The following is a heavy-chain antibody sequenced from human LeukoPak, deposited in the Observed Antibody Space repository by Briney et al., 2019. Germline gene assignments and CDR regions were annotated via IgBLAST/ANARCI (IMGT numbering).Heavy chain of an antibody. D-gene: IGHD3-16*01. CDR1: GVSFSGYY. CDR2: SNSGST. Sequence: SETLSLTCAVYGVSFSGYYWGWIRQPSGKGLEWIGSNSGSTYYNPSLKSRVTISVDTSKNQFSLKLSSVTAADTAVYYCASYVWGSYFGPKRFDYWGQGTLVTVSS. V-gene: IGHV4-34*01. J-gene: IGHJ4*02. CDR3: ASYVWGSYFGPKRFDY.